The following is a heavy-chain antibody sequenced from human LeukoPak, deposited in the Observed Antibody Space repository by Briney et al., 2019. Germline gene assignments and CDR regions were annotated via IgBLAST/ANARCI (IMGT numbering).Heavy chain of an antibody. J-gene: IGHJ4*02. CDR1: GFTFTAYS. CDR2: IKEGGSDI. Sequence: GGSLRLSCTASGFTFTAYSMTWVRQAPGRGLEWVARIKEGGSDIHYVDSVKGRFTISRDNAKKSLYLQMNSLRAEDTAVYYCARAASGNSLYYFDYWGQGTLVTVSS. CDR3: ARAASGNSLYYFDY. D-gene: IGHD4-23*01. V-gene: IGHV3-7*04.